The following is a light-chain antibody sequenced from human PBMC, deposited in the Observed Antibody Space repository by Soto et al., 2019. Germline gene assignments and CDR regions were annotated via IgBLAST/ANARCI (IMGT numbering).Light chain of an antibody. CDR2: AAS. CDR3: PLHNSHPTP. J-gene: IGKJ5*01. CDR1: QGIRNV. Sequence: TQMTQSPSALSKPDGDRGTRIFRARQGIRNVLGWYQQKPGKAPKRLIYAASSLQSGVPSRFSGSGSGTEFTLTNSSLRPEDSARYYSPLHNSHPTPFGQGTQLEI. V-gene: IGKV1-17*01.